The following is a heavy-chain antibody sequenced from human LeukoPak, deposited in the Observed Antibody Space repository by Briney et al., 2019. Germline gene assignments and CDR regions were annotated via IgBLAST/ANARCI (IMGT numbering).Heavy chain of an antibody. CDR2: ITPSSSYI. J-gene: IGHJ4*02. V-gene: IGHV3-21*01. Sequence: GGSLRLSCAPSGFTFSSCTMTWVRQAPGKGLEWVSSITPSSSYIKYADSVKGRFTISRDDGKNSLYLQMDSLRAEDTAVYYCTRKVIGTAGSVDFDYWGQGTLVTVSS. CDR1: GFTFSSCT. CDR3: TRKVIGTAGSVDFDY. D-gene: IGHD6-13*01.